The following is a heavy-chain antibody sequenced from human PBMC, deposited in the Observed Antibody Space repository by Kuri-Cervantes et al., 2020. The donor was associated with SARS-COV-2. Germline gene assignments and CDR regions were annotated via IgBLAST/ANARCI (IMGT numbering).Heavy chain of an antibody. J-gene: IGHJ4*02. V-gene: IGHV3-7*01. CDR1: GFTFSDYY. CDR3: ARKRNNYDFWSGPIYYFDY. D-gene: IGHD3-3*01. CDR2: IKQDGSEK. Sequence: GGSLRLSCAASGFTFSDYYMSWIRQAPGKGLEWVANIKQDGSEKYYVDSVKGRFTISRDNAKNSLYLQMNSLRAEDTAVYYCARKRNNYDFWSGPIYYFDYWGQGTLVTVSS.